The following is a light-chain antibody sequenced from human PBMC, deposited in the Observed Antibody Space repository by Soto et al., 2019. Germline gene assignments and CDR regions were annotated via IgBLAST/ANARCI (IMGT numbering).Light chain of an antibody. V-gene: IGKV3-11*01. CDR3: QKSNYCPPLA. CDR1: HSVDIY. CDR2: DSY. Sequence: EVVLTQSPDTLSLSPGERATLSCRTSHSVDIYLAWYQQKPGQAPRLLIYDSYKRVTGIPTRFSGSGSGTDFTLTISSLETEYSAVYKCQKSNYCPPLAFGGGTKVEIK. J-gene: IGKJ4*01.